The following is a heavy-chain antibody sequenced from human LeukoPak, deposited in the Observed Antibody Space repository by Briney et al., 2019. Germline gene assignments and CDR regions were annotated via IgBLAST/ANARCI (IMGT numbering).Heavy chain of an antibody. D-gene: IGHD3-10*01. CDR2: INHSGST. V-gene: IGHV4-34*01. J-gene: IGHJ4*02. CDR3: ARTLWFGELLYFDY. CDR1: GESFSGYY. Sequence: SETLSLTCAVYGESFSGYYWSWIRQPPGKGLEWIGEINHSGSTNYNPSLKSRVTISVDTSKNQFSLKLSSVTAADTAVYYCARTLWFGELLYFDYWGQGTLVTVSS.